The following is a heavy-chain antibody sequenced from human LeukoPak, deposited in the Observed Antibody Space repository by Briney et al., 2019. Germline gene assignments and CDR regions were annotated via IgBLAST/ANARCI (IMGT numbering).Heavy chain of an antibody. CDR1: GFIFSTYA. Sequence: EGSLRLSCEASGFIFSTYAIHWVRQTPGKGLEWVSVISHDGGLKYHADSVKGRFTISRDHAKNSLYLQMNSLRAEHTALYYCARADPPTYFGSGSYSSNPTDYWGQGNLVTVSS. CDR2: ISHDGGLK. D-gene: IGHD3-10*01. V-gene: IGHV3-30*04. J-gene: IGHJ4*02. CDR3: ARADPPTYFGSGSYSSNPTDY.